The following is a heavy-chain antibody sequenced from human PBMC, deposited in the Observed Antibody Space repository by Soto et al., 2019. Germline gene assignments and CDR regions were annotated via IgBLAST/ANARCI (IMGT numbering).Heavy chain of an antibody. V-gene: IGHV3-33*01. D-gene: IGHD3-22*01. CDR1: GFMFTNHG. J-gene: IGHJ6*02. Sequence: GGSLRLSCAASGFMFTNHGMHWVRQAPGKGLEWVAVIWSDGNKRYYADSVKGRFTVSRDTSKNTLYLQMNNLRADDTAVYYCARDTYYYDSSGYYYYGMDVWGQGTTVTVSS. CDR2: IWSDGNKR. CDR3: ARDTYYYDSSGYYYYGMDV.